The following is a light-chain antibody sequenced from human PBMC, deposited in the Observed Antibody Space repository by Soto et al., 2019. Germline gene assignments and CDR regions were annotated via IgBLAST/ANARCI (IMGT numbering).Light chain of an antibody. Sequence: QSVLTQPPSVSGAPGQRVTMSGTGSSSNIGAGYDVHWYQQLPGTAPKLLIYGNSNRPSGVPDRFSGSKSGTSASLAITGLQAEDEADYYCQSYDSSLSAVVFGGGTQLTVL. CDR2: GNS. CDR1: SSNIGAGYD. J-gene: IGLJ2*01. V-gene: IGLV1-40*01. CDR3: QSYDSSLSAVV.